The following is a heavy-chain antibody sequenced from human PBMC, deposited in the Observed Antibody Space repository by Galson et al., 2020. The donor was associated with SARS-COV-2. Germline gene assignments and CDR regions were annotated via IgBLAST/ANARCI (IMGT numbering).Heavy chain of an antibody. CDR3: ARIDFYTYSSYYMDA. V-gene: IGHV2-70*01. D-gene: IGHD2-21*01. Sequence: SGPTLVKPTQTLTLTCTFSGFSLSTDGMCVSWIRQPPGKALEWLAIIDWDDSKYYTSSLKARLTISKDTSRNRVVLTMTNMDPRDTATYFCARIDFYTYSSYYMDAGGKGTAVTVSS. J-gene: IGHJ6*03. CDR2: IDWDDSK. CDR1: GFSLSTDGMC.